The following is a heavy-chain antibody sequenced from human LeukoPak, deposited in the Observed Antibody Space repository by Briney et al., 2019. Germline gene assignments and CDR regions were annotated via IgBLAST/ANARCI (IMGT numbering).Heavy chain of an antibody. J-gene: IGHJ4*02. CDR3: ARGYYYGSGSYYPFDY. CDR1: GGTFSSYA. V-gene: IGHV1-69*13. D-gene: IGHD3-10*01. Sequence: SVKVSCKASGGTFSSYAISWVRQAPGQGLEWMGGIIPIFGTADYAQKFQGRVTITADESTSTAYMELSSLRSEDTAVYYCARGYYYGSGSYYPFDYWGQGTLVTVSS. CDR2: IIPIFGTA.